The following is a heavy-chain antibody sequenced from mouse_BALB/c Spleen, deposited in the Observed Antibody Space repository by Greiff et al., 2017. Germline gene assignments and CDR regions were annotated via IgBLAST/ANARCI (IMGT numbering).Heavy chain of an antibody. D-gene: IGHD4-1*01. CDR3: ARSHKLGYFDY. Sequence: QVQLQQSGAELVRPGVSVKISCKGSGYTFTDYAMHWVKQSHAKSLEWIGVISTYYGDASYNQKFKGKATMTVDKSSSTAYMELARLTSEDSAIYYCARSHKLGYFDYWGQGTTLTVSS. J-gene: IGHJ2*01. V-gene: IGHV1S137*01. CDR2: ISTYYGDA. CDR1: GYTFTDYA.